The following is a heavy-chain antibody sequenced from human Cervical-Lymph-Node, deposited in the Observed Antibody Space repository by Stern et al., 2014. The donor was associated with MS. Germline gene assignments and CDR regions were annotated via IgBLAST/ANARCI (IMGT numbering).Heavy chain of an antibody. CDR2: ITYGGTI. V-gene: IGHV4-34*01. CDR1: GGSFSDYY. D-gene: IGHD3-22*01. CDR3: ARGGGSSGYYFDH. J-gene: IGHJ4*02. Sequence: QVQLQQWGAGLLRPSETLSLTCAVYGGSFSDYYWSWIRQPPGKGLEWIAEITYGGTINYNPSLKSRVTISLETSRNQVSLNLRSATAADTAVYYCARGGGSSGYYFDHWGQGTPVIVSS.